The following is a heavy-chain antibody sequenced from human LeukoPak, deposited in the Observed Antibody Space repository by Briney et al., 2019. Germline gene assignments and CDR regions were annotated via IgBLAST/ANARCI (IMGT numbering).Heavy chain of an antibody. Sequence: SVKVSCKASGGTFSSYAISWVRQAPGQGLEWMGGIIPIFGTANYAQKFQGRVTITADESTSTAYMELSSLRSEDTAVYYCARTLRPLGLRYCSSTSCYDGLDYWGQGTLVTVSS. CDR2: IIPIFGTA. D-gene: IGHD2-2*01. CDR1: GGTFSSYA. V-gene: IGHV1-69*13. J-gene: IGHJ4*02. CDR3: ARTLRPLGLRYCSSTSCYDGLDY.